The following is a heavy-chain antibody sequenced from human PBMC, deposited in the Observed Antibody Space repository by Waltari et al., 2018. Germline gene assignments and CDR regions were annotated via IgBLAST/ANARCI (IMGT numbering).Heavy chain of an antibody. Sequence: QVQLQESGPGLVKPSETLSLTCTVSGGSISSHYWSWIRQPPGKELDWIGYIYYSGSTYYNPSLKSRVTISVDTSKNQFSLKLSSVTAADTAVYYCARESIAAAGNWFDPWGQGTLVTVSS. D-gene: IGHD6-13*01. CDR3: ARESIAAAGNWFDP. J-gene: IGHJ5*02. CDR1: GGSISSHY. CDR2: IYYSGST. V-gene: IGHV4-59*11.